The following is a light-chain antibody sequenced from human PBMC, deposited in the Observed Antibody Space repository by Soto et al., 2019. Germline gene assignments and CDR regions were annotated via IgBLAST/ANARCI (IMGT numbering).Light chain of an antibody. Sequence: EVVLTQSPGTLSLSPGERATLSCRASQSVSDNLAWYQQKPGQRPRLLVYRASTRTLGIPARFSGSGSGTDFTLTISSLESEDFAVYYCQQRSNFITSCQGTLPEIK. CDR3: QQRSNFIT. V-gene: IGKV3-11*01. CDR1: QSVSDN. CDR2: RAS. J-gene: IGKJ5*01.